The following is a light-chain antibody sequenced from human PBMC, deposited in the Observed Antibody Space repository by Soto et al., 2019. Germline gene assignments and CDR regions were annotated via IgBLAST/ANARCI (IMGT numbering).Light chain of an antibody. CDR2: AAS. CDR1: QSISSW. J-gene: IGKJ4*01. V-gene: IGKV1-27*01. Sequence: DIQMTQSPSTLCASVGDRVTITCRASQSISSWLAWYQQKPGKVPKLLIYAASTLQSGVPSRFSGSGSGTDFTLTISSLQPEDVATYYCQKYNSAPLTFGEGTKVDIK. CDR3: QKYNSAPLT.